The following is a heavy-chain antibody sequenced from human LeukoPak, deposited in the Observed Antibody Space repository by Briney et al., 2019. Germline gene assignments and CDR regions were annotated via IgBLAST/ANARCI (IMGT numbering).Heavy chain of an antibody. CDR2: ISSSGSTI. CDR1: GFTFNTYA. V-gene: IGHV3-48*04. D-gene: IGHD3-22*01. J-gene: IGHJ4*02. CDR3: ARYYGSSGYID. Sequence: SGGSLRLSCAASGFTFNTYAMNWVRQAPGKGLEWVSYISSSGSTIYYADSVKGRFTISRDNAKNSLYLQMNSLRAEDTAVYYCARYYGSSGYIDWGQGTLVTVSS.